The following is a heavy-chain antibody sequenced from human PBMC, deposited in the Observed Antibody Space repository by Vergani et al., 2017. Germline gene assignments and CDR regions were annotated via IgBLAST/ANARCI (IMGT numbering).Heavy chain of an antibody. V-gene: IGHV3-48*04. CDR2: ISSSSSTI. CDR3: ASTLGYCSSTSCYDY. Sequence: VQLVESGGGVVQPGRSLRLSCAASGFTFSSYAMHWVRQAPGKGLEWVSYISSSSSTIYYADSVKGRFTISRDNAKNSLYLQMNSLRAEDTAVYYCASTLGYCSSTSCYDYWGQGTLVTVSS. D-gene: IGHD2-2*01. CDR1: GFTFSSYA. J-gene: IGHJ4*02.